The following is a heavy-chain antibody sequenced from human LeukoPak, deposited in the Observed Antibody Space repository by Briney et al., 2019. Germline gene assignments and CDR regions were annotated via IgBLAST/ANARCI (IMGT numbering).Heavy chain of an antibody. V-gene: IGHV3-30-3*01. CDR3: AKDRGYYVDTGTINF. Sequence: GGSLRLSCAASGFTFSGCAMHWVRQAPGKGLEWVAVISYDGNNKYYADSVKGRFIISRDNSKNTLYLQMNSLRAEDTAVYYCAKDRGYYVDTGTINFWGQGTLVTVSS. J-gene: IGHJ4*02. CDR2: ISYDGNNK. D-gene: IGHD2-15*01. CDR1: GFTFSGCA.